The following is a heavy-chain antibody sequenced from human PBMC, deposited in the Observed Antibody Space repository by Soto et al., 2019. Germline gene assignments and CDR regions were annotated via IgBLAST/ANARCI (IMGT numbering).Heavy chain of an antibody. V-gene: IGHV3-23*01. J-gene: IGHJ6*03. D-gene: IGHD2-2*01. CDR1: GFTFSSYA. Sequence: GGSLRLSCAASGFTFSSYAMSWVRQAPGKGLEWVSAISGSGGSTYYADSVKGRFTISRDNSKNTLYLQMNSLRAEETAVYYCAKIGGAECSSTSCYWGYYYYYMDVWGKGTTVTVSS. CDR2: ISGSGGST. CDR3: AKIGGAECSSTSCYWGYYYYYMDV.